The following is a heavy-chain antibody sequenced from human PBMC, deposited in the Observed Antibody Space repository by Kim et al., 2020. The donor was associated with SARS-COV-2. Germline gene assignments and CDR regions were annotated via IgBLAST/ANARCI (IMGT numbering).Heavy chain of an antibody. V-gene: IGHV3-15*01. J-gene: IGHJ4*02. CDR3: TTDLRRYYYGSGTDY. Sequence: APVKGRFTISRDDSKNTLYLQMNSLKTEDTAVYYCTTDLRRYYYGSGTDYWGQGTLVTVSS. D-gene: IGHD3-10*01.